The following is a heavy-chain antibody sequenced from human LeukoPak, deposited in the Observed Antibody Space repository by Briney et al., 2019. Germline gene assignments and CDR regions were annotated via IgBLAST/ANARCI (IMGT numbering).Heavy chain of an antibody. CDR1: GFTFSSYA. V-gene: IGHV3-23*01. Sequence: GGSLRLSCAASGFTFSSYAMSWVRQAPGKGLEWVSAISVSGGSTYYADSVKGRFTISRDNSKNTLYLQMNSLRAEDTAVYYCAKPEGLVRGGNYFDYWGQGTLVTVSS. J-gene: IGHJ4*02. CDR3: AKPEGLVRGGNYFDY. CDR2: ISVSGGST. D-gene: IGHD6-19*01.